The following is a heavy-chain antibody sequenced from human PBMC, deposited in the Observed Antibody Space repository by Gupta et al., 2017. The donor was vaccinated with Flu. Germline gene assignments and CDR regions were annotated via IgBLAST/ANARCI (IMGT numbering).Heavy chain of an antibody. CDR2: ISSSSRTI. J-gene: IGHJ5*02. Sequence: EVQLVESGGGLVQPGGSLRLSCVASGFTFNSYSMNWVRQVPGKGLEWVSYISSSSRTIYYADSVKGRFTISRDNGKNSVYLQMNSLRVEDTAVYYCATYYDSSGYQTWGQGTLVTGSS. D-gene: IGHD3-22*01. CDR3: ATYYDSSGYQT. V-gene: IGHV3-48*01. CDR1: GFTFNSYS.